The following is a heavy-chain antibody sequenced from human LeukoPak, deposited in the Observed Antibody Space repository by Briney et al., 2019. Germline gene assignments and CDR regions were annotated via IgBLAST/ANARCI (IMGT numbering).Heavy chain of an antibody. J-gene: IGHJ6*02. CDR1: RFTFSSNA. CDR3: AKDIERYCSSTSCYRGYGMDV. V-gene: IGHV3-23*01. Sequence: GGSLRLSCAASRFTFSSNAMSWVRQAPGKGLQWVSAISGSGGSTYYADSVKGRFTISRDNAKNSLYLQMNSLRAEDTALYYCAKDIERYCSSTSCYRGYGMDVWGQGTTVTVSS. D-gene: IGHD2-2*01. CDR2: ISGSGGST.